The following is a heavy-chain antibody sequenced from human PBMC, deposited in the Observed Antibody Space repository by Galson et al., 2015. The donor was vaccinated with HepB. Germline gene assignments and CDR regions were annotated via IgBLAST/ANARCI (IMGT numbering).Heavy chain of an antibody. CDR2: FHPENGYT. J-gene: IGHJ4*02. CDR3: ATAFKGAALVPFEY. D-gene: IGHD2-8*02. CDR1: GYRLSELP. V-gene: IGHV1-24*01. Sequence: SVKVSCKVSGYRLSELPMHWVRQAPGKGLEWMGGFHPENGYTIYAQTVRGRVTMTEDTSTDTAYMELSSLRCEDTAVYYCATAFKGAALVPFEYWGQGTPVTVSS.